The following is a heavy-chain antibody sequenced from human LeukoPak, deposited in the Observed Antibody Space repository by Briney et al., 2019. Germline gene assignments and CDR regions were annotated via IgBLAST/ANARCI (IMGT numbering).Heavy chain of an antibody. V-gene: IGHV3-43*02. CDR3: AKVPTVYYYYGMDV. CDR1: GFTFDDYA. D-gene: IGHD4-11*01. J-gene: IGHJ6*02. CDR2: ISGDGGST. Sequence: GGSLRLSCAASGFTFDDYAMHWVRQAPGKGLEWVSLISGDGGSTYYADSVKGRFTISRDNSKNSLYLQMNSLRTEDAALYYCAKVPTVYYYYGMDVWGQGTTVTVSS.